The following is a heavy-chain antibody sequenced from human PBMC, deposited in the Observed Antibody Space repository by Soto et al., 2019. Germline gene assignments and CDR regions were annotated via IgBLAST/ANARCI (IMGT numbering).Heavy chain of an antibody. Sequence: GGSLRLSCAASGFTFSSYAMRWVRQAPGKGLEWVADISYDGSNKYYADSVKGRFTISRDNSKNTLYLQMNSLRAEDTAVYYCARDGRSTYYDFWSGYYPPSYYGMDVWGQGTTVAVSS. CDR3: ARDGRSTYYDFWSGYYPPSYYGMDV. V-gene: IGHV3-30-3*01. CDR1: GFTFSSYA. J-gene: IGHJ6*02. D-gene: IGHD3-3*01. CDR2: ISYDGSNK.